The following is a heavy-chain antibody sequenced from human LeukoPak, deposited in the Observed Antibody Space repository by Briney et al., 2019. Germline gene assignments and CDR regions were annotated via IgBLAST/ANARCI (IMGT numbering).Heavy chain of an antibody. J-gene: IGHJ4*02. Sequence: GESLKISCQGSGYSFASYWIAWVRQMPGKGLEWMGIIYPGDSDTRYSPSFQGQFTISADKSISTAYLQWSSLKASDSAIYYCAGAAAGTAIDSWGQGTLVTVSS. V-gene: IGHV5-51*01. CDR3: AGAAAGTAIDS. CDR2: IYPGDSDT. D-gene: IGHD6-13*01. CDR1: GYSFASYW.